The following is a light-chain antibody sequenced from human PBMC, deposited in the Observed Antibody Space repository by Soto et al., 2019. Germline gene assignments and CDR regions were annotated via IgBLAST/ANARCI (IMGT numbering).Light chain of an antibody. CDR2: AAS. J-gene: IGKJ2*01. CDR3: QQSYSTPT. CDR1: QSISNY. V-gene: IGKV1-39*01. Sequence: DIQMTQSPSSLSASVGDRVTITCRASQSISNYLNWYQQKPGKAPKLLNYAASSLQGGVPSRFSGSGSGIDFTLTISCLQPEDVATYYCQQSYSTPTFGQGTKLEIK.